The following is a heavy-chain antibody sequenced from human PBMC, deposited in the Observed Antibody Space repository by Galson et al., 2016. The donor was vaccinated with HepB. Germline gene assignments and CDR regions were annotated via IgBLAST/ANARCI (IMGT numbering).Heavy chain of an antibody. CDR3: ARAGEDFDWFVAHWFDP. D-gene: IGHD3-9*01. Sequence: SLRLSCAASGFTFSRYAMHWVRQAPGKGLEWVAIISYDGSDKYYADSVQGRFTISRDNSKNTLSLQLNSLSAEDTAVYYCARAGEDFDWFVAHWFDPWGQGTLVTVSS. J-gene: IGHJ5*02. V-gene: IGHV3-30*04. CDR2: ISYDGSDK. CDR1: GFTFSRYA.